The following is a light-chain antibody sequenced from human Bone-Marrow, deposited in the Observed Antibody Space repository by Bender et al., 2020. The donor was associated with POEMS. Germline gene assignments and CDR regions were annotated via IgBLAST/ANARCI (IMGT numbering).Light chain of an antibody. J-gene: IGLJ3*02. Sequence: VLTQPPSVSGAPGQRVTISCTGSSSNIGAGSGVHWFQQLPGTAPKLLIFGNNNRPSGVPDRFSGSKSGTSASLAISGLQSEDEADYYCAAWEDSLNGWVFGGGTKLTVL. V-gene: IGLV1-50*01. CDR1: SSNIGAGSG. CDR2: GNN. CDR3: AAWEDSLNGWV.